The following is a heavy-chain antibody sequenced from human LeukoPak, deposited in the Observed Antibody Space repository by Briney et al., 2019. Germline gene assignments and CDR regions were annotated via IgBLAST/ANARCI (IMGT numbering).Heavy chain of an antibody. V-gene: IGHV4-39*07. Sequence: SETLSLTCSVSGASISSTSYYWGWIRRPPGRGLEWIESISYSGTTFYGPSLESRVTISAETSKNQFSLKLSSVTATDTAVYYCARIGVRSVIIFGVFDYWGQGIRVTVSS. CDR2: ISYSGTT. CDR3: ARIGVRSVIIFGVFDY. CDR1: GASISSTSYY. J-gene: IGHJ4*02. D-gene: IGHD3-10*01.